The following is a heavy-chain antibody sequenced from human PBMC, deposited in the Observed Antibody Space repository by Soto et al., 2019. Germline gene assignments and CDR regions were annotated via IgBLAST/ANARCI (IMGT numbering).Heavy chain of an antibody. CDR2: INPSGGGT. D-gene: IGHD6-19*01. CDR3: ARASVSGRRFDY. Sequence: ASVKVSCKASGYTFSSYYMHWVRHAPGQGLEWIGVINPSGGGTTYPQKFQGRITMTRDTATSTVYMELSSLTSEDTAVYYCARASVSGRRFDYWVEGTPVTVSS. V-gene: IGHV1-46*03. J-gene: IGHJ4*02. CDR1: GYTFSSYY.